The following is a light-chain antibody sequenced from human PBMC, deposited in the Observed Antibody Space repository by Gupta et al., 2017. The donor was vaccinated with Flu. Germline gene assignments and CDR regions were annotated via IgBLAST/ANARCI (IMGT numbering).Light chain of an antibody. J-gene: IGLJ3*02. Sequence: RVTIACWGSSSNIGSNIVNWYQKRPGTAPKLRSYKDNERPSGVPDRFSGSRTGTSAYLAISGLQSEDEAEYYGVAWDDSLKGGEFGGGTKLTVL. V-gene: IGLV1-44*01. CDR2: KDN. CDR1: SSNIGSNI. CDR3: VAWDDSLKGGE.